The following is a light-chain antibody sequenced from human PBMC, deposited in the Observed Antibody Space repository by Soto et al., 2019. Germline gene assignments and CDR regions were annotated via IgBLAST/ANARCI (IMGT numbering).Light chain of an antibody. CDR2: GAS. J-gene: IGKJ1*01. CDR3: QQYGRSPPSWT. V-gene: IGKV3-15*01. Sequence: EIVMTQSPATLSVSPGERATLSCRASQSVSSNLAWYQQTPGQAPRLLIYGASTRATGVSARFSGSGSGTEFTLTISGLQSEDLAVYYCQQYGRSPPSWTFGQGTKVEIK. CDR1: QSVSSN.